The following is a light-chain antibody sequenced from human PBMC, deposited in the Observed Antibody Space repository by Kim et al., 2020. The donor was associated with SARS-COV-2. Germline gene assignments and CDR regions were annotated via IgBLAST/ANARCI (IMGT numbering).Light chain of an antibody. CDR2: SNN. Sequence: QSVLTQPPSASGTPGQRVTISCSGNSSNIGSNTVNWYQQLPGTAPKLLIYSNNQRPSGVPDRFSGSKSGTSASLAISGLQSEDEADYYCAAWDDSLRVFGTGTKVTVL. CDR3: AAWDDSLRV. J-gene: IGLJ1*01. CDR1: SSNIGSNT. V-gene: IGLV1-44*01.